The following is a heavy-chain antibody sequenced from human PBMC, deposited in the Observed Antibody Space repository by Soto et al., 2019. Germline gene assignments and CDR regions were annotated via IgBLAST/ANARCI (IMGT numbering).Heavy chain of an antibody. CDR3: ARGLRYLDWLNWFDP. CDR1: GGSISSDY. J-gene: IGHJ5*02. D-gene: IGHD3-9*01. Sequence: SGSLCLTCTVSGGSISSDYWSWSRQPPGKGREWIGYIYYSGSTNYNPSLKSRVTISVDRSKNQFSLKLSSVTAADTAVYYCARGLRYLDWLNWFDPWGQGTLVTVSS. CDR2: IYYSGST. V-gene: IGHV4-59*12.